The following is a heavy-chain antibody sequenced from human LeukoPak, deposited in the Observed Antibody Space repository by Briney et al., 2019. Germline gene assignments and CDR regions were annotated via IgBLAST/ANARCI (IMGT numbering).Heavy chain of an antibody. CDR1: GYTFTGYY. D-gene: IGHD5-24*01. J-gene: IGHJ5*02. CDR2: IIPIFGTA. CDR3: ARDNSVRDEAWWFYP. Sequence: ASVKGSCTASGYTFTGYYMHWVRQAPGQGLEWMGGIIPIFGTAKYAQKFHGRVTLTREMSTSTDYSGLRSRRYEDTAVYYCARDNSVRDEAWWFYPWGQGTLVTVSS. V-gene: IGHV1-46*01.